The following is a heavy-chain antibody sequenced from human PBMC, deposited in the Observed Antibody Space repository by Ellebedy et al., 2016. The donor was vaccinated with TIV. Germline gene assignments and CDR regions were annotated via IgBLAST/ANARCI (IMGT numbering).Heavy chain of an antibody. D-gene: IGHD3-16*01. J-gene: IGHJ2*01. CDR1: GGSVSRYY. Sequence: SETLSLTCTVSGGSVSRYYWSWVRQPPGKGLEYIASIYYSGSTNFNPSLKSRVAISLDTSKTQFSLNLTSVTAADTAIYYCARHVRGIYWYFDLWGRGALVIVSP. CDR2: IYYSGST. CDR3: ARHVRGIYWYFDL. V-gene: IGHV4-59*08.